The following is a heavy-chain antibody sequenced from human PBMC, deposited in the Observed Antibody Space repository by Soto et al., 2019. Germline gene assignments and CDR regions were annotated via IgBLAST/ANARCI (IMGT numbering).Heavy chain of an antibody. V-gene: IGHV1-18*01. CDR2: INTYTGDT. Sequence: GASVKVSCKASGYTFTTYGISWVRQAPGQGLEWMGWINTYTGDTNYAQKIQGRVTLTTDTSTSTAYMELKSLRSDDTAVYYCARDGNSYGFLDYWGQGTLVTVSS. CDR1: GYTFTTYG. D-gene: IGHD5-18*01. CDR3: ARDGNSYGFLDY. J-gene: IGHJ4*02.